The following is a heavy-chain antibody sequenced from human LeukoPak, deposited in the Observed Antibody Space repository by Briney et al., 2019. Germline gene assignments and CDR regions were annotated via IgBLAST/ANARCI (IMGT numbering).Heavy chain of an antibody. D-gene: IGHD4-11*01. V-gene: IGHV4-59*01. Sequence: SPSETLSLTCTVSGGSISSYYWSWIRQPPGKGLEWIGYIYYSGSTNYNPSLKSRVTISVDTSKNQFSLKLSSVTAADTAVYYCARGTVLLTRDWGQGTLVTVSS. CDR3: ARGTVLLTRD. CDR1: GGSISSYY. CDR2: IYYSGST. J-gene: IGHJ4*02.